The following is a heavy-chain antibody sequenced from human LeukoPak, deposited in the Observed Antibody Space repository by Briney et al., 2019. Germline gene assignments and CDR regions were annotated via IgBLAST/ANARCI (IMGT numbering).Heavy chain of an antibody. CDR3: ARSVPDYTRFDY. CDR1: GFIFSSSA. V-gene: IGHV3-23*01. J-gene: IGHJ4*02. CDR2: ISGGGDDT. Sequence: GGSLRLSCAVSGFIFSSSAMSWVRQAPGKGLEWVSAISGGGDDTSYADSARGRFTVSRDNSKNTLYLQMNSLRAEDTAVYYCARSVPDYTRFDYWGQGALVTVSS. D-gene: IGHD4-11*01.